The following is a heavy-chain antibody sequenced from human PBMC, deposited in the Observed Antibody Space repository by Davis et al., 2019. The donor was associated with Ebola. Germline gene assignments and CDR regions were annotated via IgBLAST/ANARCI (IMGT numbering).Heavy chain of an antibody. CDR3: ARSSIAARPGYYYGMDV. Sequence: GGSLRLSCAASSFTFSSYSMNWVRHAPGKGLEWVSSISSSSSYIYYSDSVKGRFTISRDNAKNSLYLQMNSLRAEDTAVYYCARSSIAARPGYYYGMDVWGQGTTVTVSS. CDR1: SFTFSSYS. CDR2: ISSSSSYI. J-gene: IGHJ6*02. V-gene: IGHV3-21*01. D-gene: IGHD6-6*01.